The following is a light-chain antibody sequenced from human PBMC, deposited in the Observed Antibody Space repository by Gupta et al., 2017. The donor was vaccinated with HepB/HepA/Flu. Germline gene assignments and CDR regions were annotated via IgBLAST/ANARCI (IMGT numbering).Light chain of an antibody. CDR1: QSVSSN. V-gene: IGKV3-15*01. CDR3: QQDNKWLGT. Sequence: EIVMTQSPATLSVSPGDRATLSCRASQSVSSNLAWYQQKPGQAPRLLIYDASTRATGVPAKFSGSGSGTEFTLTISSLQSEEFAIYYCQQDNKWLGTFGQGTKMEIK. J-gene: IGKJ2*02. CDR2: DAS.